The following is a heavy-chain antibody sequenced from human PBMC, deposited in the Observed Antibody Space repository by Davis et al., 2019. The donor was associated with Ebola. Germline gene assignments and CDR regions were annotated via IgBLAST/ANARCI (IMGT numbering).Heavy chain of an antibody. V-gene: IGHV3-30*03. CDR3: ARDEAAAGYYYYYYGMDV. Sequence: GESLKISCVASGFSFNRYDMNWVRQAPGKGLEWVAVISYDGSNKYYADSVKGRFTISRDNSKNTLYLQMNSLRAEDTAVYYCARDEAAAGYYYYYYGMDVWGQGTTVTVSS. CDR2: ISYDGSNK. J-gene: IGHJ6*02. D-gene: IGHD6-13*01. CDR1: GFSFNRYD.